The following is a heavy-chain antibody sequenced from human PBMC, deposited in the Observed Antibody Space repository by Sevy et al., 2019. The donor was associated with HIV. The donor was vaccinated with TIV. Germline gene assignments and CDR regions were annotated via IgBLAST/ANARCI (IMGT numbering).Heavy chain of an antibody. V-gene: IGHV3-7*04. CDR2: IKGDGSEK. Sequence: GGSLRLSCAASGFNFNKYGMRWVRQAPGKGLEYVASIKGDGSEKYYMDSVKGRFTMSRDNAENSVYLQMNSLRAEDTAAYDCVRAGAVWTFDAWGQGTLVTVSS. CDR1: GFNFNKYG. D-gene: IGHD1-1*01. J-gene: IGHJ4*02. CDR3: VRAGAVWTFDA.